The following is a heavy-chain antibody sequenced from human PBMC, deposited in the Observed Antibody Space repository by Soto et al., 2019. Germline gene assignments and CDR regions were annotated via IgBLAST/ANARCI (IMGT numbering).Heavy chain of an antibody. V-gene: IGHV4-34*01. J-gene: IGHJ4*02. CDR3: ARGRYIAARTRPLDY. D-gene: IGHD6-6*01. CDR2: INHSGST. CDR1: GGSFSGYY. Sequence: SETLSLTCAVYGGSFSGYYWSWIRQPPGKGLEWIGEINHSGSTNYNPSLKSRVTISVDTSKNQFSLKLSSVTAADTAVYYCARGRYIAARTRPLDYWGQGTLVTVSS.